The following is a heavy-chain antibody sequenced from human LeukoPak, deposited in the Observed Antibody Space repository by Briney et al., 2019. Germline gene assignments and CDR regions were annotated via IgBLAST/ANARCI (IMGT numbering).Heavy chain of an antibody. D-gene: IGHD2-21*02. CDR2: FSGYNGKT. V-gene: IGHV1-18*01. Sequence: ASVRVSCKASGYTFTSYGFTRVRQAPGQGLEWMGWFSGYNGKTNYAQKLQGRVTMTTATSTRTAYMELRSLRSDDTAVYYCARDLAAVTAFGQHAFDFWGQGTMVTVSS. CDR3: ARDLAAVTAFGQHAFDF. J-gene: IGHJ3*01. CDR1: GYTFTSYG.